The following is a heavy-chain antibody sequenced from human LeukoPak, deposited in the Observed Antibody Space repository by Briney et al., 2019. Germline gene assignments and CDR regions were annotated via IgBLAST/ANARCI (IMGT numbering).Heavy chain of an antibody. J-gene: IGHJ3*02. CDR3: ARGRYSGSFDDAFDI. CDR2: IYYSGST. V-gene: IGHV4-59*08. D-gene: IGHD1-26*01. Sequence: PSETLSLTCTVSGGSISSYYWSWIRQPPGKGLEWIGYIYYSGSTNYNPSLKSRVTISVDTSKNQFSLKLSSVTAADTAVYYCARGRYSGSFDDAFDIWGQGTMVTVSS. CDR1: GGSISSYY.